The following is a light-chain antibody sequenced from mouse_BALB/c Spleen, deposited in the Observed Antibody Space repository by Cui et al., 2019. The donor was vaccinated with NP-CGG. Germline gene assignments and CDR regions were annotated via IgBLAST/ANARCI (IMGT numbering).Light chain of an antibody. CDR1: TGAVTTSNY. V-gene: IGLV1*01. Sequence: QNVVTQESALTTSPGETVTLTCRSSTGAVTTSNYANWVQEKPDHLFTGLIGGTNNRAPGVPARFSGSLIGDKAALTITRAQIEDEAIYFCALWYSNHWVFGGGTKLTVL. J-gene: IGLJ1*01. CDR2: GTN. CDR3: ALWYSNHWV.